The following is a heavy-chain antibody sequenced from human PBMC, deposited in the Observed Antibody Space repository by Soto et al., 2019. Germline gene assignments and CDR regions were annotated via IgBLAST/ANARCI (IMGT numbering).Heavy chain of an antibody. D-gene: IGHD3-3*01. Sequence: SETLSLTCTVSGGSISSGDYYWSWIRQPPGKGLEWIGYIYYSGSTYYNPSLKSRVTISVDTSKNQFSLKLSSVTAADTAVYYCARDLRSTIFGVVISWFDPWGQGTLVTVSS. V-gene: IGHV4-30-4*01. J-gene: IGHJ5*02. CDR1: GGSISSGDYY. CDR2: IYYSGST. CDR3: ARDLRSTIFGVVISWFDP.